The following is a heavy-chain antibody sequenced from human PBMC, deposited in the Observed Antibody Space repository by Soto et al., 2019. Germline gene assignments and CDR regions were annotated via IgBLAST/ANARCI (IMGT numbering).Heavy chain of an antibody. V-gene: IGHV4-39*01. D-gene: IGHD1-7*01. CDR2: IYYSGST. J-gene: IGHJ5*02. CDR1: GGSISSSSYY. Sequence: SETLSLTCTVSGGSISSSSYYWGWIRQPPGKGLEWIGSIYYSGSTYYNPSLKSRVTISVDTSKNQFSLKLSSVTAADTAVYYCARLDWNYFFDTWGQGTLVTVSS. CDR3: ARLDWNYFFDT.